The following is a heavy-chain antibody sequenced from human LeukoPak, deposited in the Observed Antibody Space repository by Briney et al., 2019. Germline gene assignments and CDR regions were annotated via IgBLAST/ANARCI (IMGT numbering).Heavy chain of an antibody. CDR3: ARDLGYCTNGVCHTRFDY. J-gene: IGHJ4*02. Sequence: EASVKVSCKASGGTFSSYAISWVRQAPGQGLEWMGGIIPIFGTANYAQKFQGRVTITADESTSTAYMELNSLRAEDTAVYYCARDLGYCTNGVCHTRFDYWGQGTLVAVSS. D-gene: IGHD2-8*01. V-gene: IGHV1-69*13. CDR2: IIPIFGTA. CDR1: GGTFSSYA.